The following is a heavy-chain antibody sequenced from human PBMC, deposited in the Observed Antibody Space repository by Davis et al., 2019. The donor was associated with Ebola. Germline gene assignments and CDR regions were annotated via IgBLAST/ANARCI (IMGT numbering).Heavy chain of an antibody. CDR1: GDSVSRHSGA. J-gene: IGHJ4*02. V-gene: IGHV6-1*01. CDR3: VRGWLRSKFDY. Sequence: HSQTLSLTCDISGDSVSRHSGAWNWIRQSPSRGLEWLGRTYYDRSRWYNDYAVSVKRRIIINANTSKNQLSLQLKSVTPDDTAVYYGVRGWLRSKFDYWGQGTLVTVSS. D-gene: IGHD5-12*01. CDR2: TYYDRSRWYN.